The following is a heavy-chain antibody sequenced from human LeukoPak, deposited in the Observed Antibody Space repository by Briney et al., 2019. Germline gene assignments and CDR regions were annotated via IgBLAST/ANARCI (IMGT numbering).Heavy chain of an antibody. J-gene: IGHJ1*01. D-gene: IGHD2/OR15-2a*01. CDR2: INHSGST. CDR1: GGPFSGYY. Sequence: SETLSLTCAVYGGPFSGYYWSWIRQPPGKGLEWIGEINHSGSTNYNPSLKSRITISKDMSKNQVSLKLTSVTAADAAVYYCARHLYDEFFLEWGQGTLVAVSS. V-gene: IGHV4-34*01. CDR3: ARHLYDEFFLE.